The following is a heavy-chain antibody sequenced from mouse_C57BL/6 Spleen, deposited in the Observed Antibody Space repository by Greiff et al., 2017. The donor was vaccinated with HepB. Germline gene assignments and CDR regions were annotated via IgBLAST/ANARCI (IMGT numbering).Heavy chain of an antibody. J-gene: IGHJ2*01. CDR2: ISSGSSTI. CDR3: ARNDYVSYYFDY. Sequence: EVKVEESGGGLVKPGGSLKLSCAASGFTFSDYGMHWVRQAPEKGLEWVAYISSGSSTIYYADTVKGRFTISRDNAKNTLFLQMTSLRSEDTAMYYCARNDYVSYYFDYWGQGTTLTVSS. D-gene: IGHD2-4*01. CDR1: GFTFSDYG. V-gene: IGHV5-17*01.